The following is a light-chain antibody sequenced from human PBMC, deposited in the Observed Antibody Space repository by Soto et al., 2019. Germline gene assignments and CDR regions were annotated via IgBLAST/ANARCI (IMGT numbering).Light chain of an antibody. J-gene: IGKJ4*01. CDR2: DAS. Sequence: DIQMTQSPSTLSASVGDRFTITCRASQSISSWLAWYQQKPGKAPKLLIYDASSLESGVPSRFSGSGSGTEFTLTISSLQPDDFATYYCQQYNSYSLTFGGGTTGDIK. CDR3: QQYNSYSLT. CDR1: QSISSW. V-gene: IGKV1-5*01.